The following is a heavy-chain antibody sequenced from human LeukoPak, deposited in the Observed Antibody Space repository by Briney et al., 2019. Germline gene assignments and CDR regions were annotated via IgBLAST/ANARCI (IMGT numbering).Heavy chain of an antibody. CDR3: ARSLSTTGLR. J-gene: IGHJ4*02. V-gene: IGHV4-59*08. CDR2: IYYSGST. Sequence: SETLSLTCTVSGGSISSYYWSWIRQPPGKGLDWIGYIYYSGSTNYNPSLESRVTISVDTSKNQFSLKLSSVTAADTAVYYCARSLSTTGLRWGQGTLVTVSS. CDR1: GGSISSYY. D-gene: IGHD1-1*01.